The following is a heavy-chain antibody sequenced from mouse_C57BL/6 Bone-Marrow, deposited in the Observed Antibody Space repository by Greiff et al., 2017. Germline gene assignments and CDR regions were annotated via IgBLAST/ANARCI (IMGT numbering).Heavy chain of an antibody. CDR1: GFSFNTYA. V-gene: IGHV10-1*01. CDR2: IRSKSNNYAT. D-gene: IGHD2-5*01. J-gene: IGHJ4*01. Sequence: DAGGGLVQPKGSLKLSCAASGFSFNTYAMNWVRQAPGKGLEWVARIRSKSNNYATYYADSVKDRFTISRDDSESMLYLQMNNLKTEDTAMYYCVRKEDYSNSYAMDYWGQGTSVTVSS. CDR3: VRKEDYSNSYAMDY.